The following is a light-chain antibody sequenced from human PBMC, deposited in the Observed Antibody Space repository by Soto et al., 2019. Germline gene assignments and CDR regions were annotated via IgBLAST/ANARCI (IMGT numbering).Light chain of an antibody. Sequence: EIVMTQSPATLSVSPGERATLSCRASQSINSNLAWYQQKPGHAPSLLLYGASARATGIPARFSGSGSGTEFTLTLSSLQSEDYAVYYCQHYNNWPFTFGQGTKLEIK. CDR1: QSINSN. V-gene: IGKV3-15*01. CDR2: GAS. CDR3: QHYNNWPFT. J-gene: IGKJ2*01.